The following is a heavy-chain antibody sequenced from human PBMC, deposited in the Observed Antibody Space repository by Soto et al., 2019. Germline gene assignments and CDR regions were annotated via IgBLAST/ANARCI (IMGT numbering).Heavy chain of an antibody. Sequence: QVQLVQSGAEVKKPGASVKVSCKASGYTFTSYGISWVRQAPGQGFEWMGWIGVYNNNRNYAQKVQGRVTMTTDTSTSTAYMELRSLISDDTAVYYCARDQLGARGDYWGQGTLVTVSS. J-gene: IGHJ4*02. D-gene: IGHD3-10*01. CDR1: GYTFTSYG. V-gene: IGHV1-18*04. CDR2: IGVYNNNR. CDR3: ARDQLGARGDY.